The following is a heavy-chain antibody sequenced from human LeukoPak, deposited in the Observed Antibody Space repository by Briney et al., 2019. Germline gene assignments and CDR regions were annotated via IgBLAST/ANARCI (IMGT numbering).Heavy chain of an antibody. CDR3: ARQDGNSKYYFDY. CDR2: IYPGDSDT. CDR1: GYSFTYYW. V-gene: IGHV5-51*01. J-gene: IGHJ4*02. D-gene: IGHD1-1*01. Sequence: ESLTISCKGSGYSFTYYWIGWVRQMPGKGLEWMGIIYPGDSDTRYRPSFQGQVTISVDKSISTAYLQWSSLKASDTAMYYCARQDGNSKYYFDYWGQGTLVTVSS.